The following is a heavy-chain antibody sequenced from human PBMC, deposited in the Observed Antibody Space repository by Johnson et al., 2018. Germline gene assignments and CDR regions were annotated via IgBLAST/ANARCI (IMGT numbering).Heavy chain of an antibody. J-gene: IGHJ1*01. CDR3: ARGLYGDYVGSEYLQH. CDR2: ISPDGSSA. V-gene: IGHV3-74*01. Sequence: QWVRQGPGKGLVWVSRISPDGSSASYPDSVKGRLTISRVNAKNTLYLQMDSLRVEDTAVYFCARGLYGDYVGSEYLQHWGQGTLVTVSS. D-gene: IGHD4-17*01.